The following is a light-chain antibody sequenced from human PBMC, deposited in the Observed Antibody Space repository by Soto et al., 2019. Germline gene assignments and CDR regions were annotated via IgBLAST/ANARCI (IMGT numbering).Light chain of an antibody. CDR3: QQYNTYYS. CDR1: QSFSSW. V-gene: IGKV1-5*01. J-gene: IGKJ2*03. CDR2: DAS. Sequence: DIQMTQSLSTLSASVEDRVTITCRASQSFSSWLAWYQQKPGKAPKLLIYDASSLESGVPSRFSGRGSGTEFTLNISSLRPDDFATYYCQQYNTYYSFGQWTKLEIK.